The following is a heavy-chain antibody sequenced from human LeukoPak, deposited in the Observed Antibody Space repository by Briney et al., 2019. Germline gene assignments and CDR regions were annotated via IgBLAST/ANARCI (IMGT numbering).Heavy chain of an antibody. D-gene: IGHD7-27*01. CDR1: GFTFSSYA. CDR2: IRVSGST. J-gene: IGHJ4*02. V-gene: IGHV3-23*01. Sequence: PRGSLRLSCTTSGFTFSSYALSWVRQAPGKGLEWVSGIRVSGSTYYPDSVTGRFTISRDNSENTLYLQMSGLRAEDTAIYYCAKGTGDTAYYFDFWGQGVLVTVSS. CDR3: AKGTGDTAYYFDF.